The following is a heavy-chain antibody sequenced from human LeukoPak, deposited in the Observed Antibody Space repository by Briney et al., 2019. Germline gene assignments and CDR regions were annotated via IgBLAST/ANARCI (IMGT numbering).Heavy chain of an antibody. Sequence: QPGGSLRLSCAASGFTLSSYAMSWVRQAPGKGLEWVSSISASGGSTNYADSVKGLFTISRDNSKNTVYLQMNSLRAEDTAVYYCTKVMKGSERLTMVRGVIIKTAGLYYMDVWGKGTTVTVSS. CDR1: GFTLSSYA. V-gene: IGHV3-23*01. CDR3: TKVMKGSERLTMVRGVIIKTAGLYYMDV. CDR2: ISASGGST. J-gene: IGHJ6*03. D-gene: IGHD3-10*01.